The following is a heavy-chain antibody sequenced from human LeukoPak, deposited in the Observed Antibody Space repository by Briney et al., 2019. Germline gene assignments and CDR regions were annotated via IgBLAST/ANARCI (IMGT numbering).Heavy chain of an antibody. J-gene: IGHJ4*02. CDR1: RFTFSNYW. CDR2: MNQDGNEK. D-gene: IGHD3-22*01. Sequence: GGSLRLSCAASRFTFSNYWMTWVRQAPGKGLEWVAHMNQDGNEKYYADSVKGRFTISRDNAKNTLYLQMNSLRAEDTAVYYCATGGDSSGYGYYWGQGTLVTVSS. CDR3: ATGGDSSGYGYY. V-gene: IGHV3-7*01.